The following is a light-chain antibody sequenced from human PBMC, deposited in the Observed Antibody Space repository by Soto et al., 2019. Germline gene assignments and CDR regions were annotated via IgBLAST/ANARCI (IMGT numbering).Light chain of an antibody. J-gene: IGKJ5*01. V-gene: IGKV1-9*01. Sequence: EIPLTQSPSFLSASLGDRVTITCRASQGISSYLDRYQQKPGKDPKLLIYSATTLQSADPSSFSSSGTGTDLTLTSIRLQPEDFSTCHLQRRDRYSTFGQGTRLEIK. CDR1: QGISSY. CDR3: QRRDRYST. CDR2: SAT.